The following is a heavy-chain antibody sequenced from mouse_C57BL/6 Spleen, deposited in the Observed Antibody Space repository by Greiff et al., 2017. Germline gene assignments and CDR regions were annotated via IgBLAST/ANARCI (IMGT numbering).Heavy chain of an antibody. J-gene: IGHJ3*01. D-gene: IGHD2-4*01. CDR3: AAYDCDDPAWFAY. CDR1: GYTFTSYW. CDR2: IYPGSGST. V-gene: IGHV1-55*01. Sequence: QVQLQQPGAELVKPGASVKMSCKASGYTFTSYWITWVKQRPGQGLEWIGDIYPGSGSTNYNEKFKGKATLTVDTSSSTAYMQLSSLTSEDSAVXYCAAYDCDDPAWFAYWGQGTLVTVSA.